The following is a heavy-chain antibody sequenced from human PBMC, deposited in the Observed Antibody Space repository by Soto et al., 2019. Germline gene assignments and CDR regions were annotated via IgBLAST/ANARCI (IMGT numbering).Heavy chain of an antibody. CDR2: ISYDGSNK. CDR3: ANGGGITMVQGVL. J-gene: IGHJ4*02. Sequence: QVQLVESGGGVVQPGRSLRLSCAASGFTFSSYGMHWVRQAPGNGLEWVAVISYDGSNKYYADSVKGRFTISRDNSKNTLYLQMTSLRAEDTAVYYCANGGGITMVQGVLWGQGTLVTVSS. V-gene: IGHV3-30*18. CDR1: GFTFSSYG. D-gene: IGHD3-10*01.